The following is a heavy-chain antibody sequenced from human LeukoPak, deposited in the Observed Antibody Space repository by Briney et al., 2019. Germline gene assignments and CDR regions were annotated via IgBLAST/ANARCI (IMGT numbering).Heavy chain of an antibody. Sequence: ASVKVSCKASGYTFTSYGISWVRQAPGQGLEWMGWISAYNGNTNYAQKLQGRVTMTTDTSTSTAYMELRSLRSDDTAVYYCARDYYDSSGPDLYYYYYYMDVWGKGTTVTISS. CDR3: ARDYYDSSGPDLYYYYYYMDV. CDR2: ISAYNGNT. V-gene: IGHV1-18*01. D-gene: IGHD3-22*01. CDR1: GYTFTSYG. J-gene: IGHJ6*03.